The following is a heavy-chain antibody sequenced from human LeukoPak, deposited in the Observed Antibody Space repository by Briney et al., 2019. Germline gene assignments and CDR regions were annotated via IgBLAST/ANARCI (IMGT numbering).Heavy chain of an antibody. CDR2: INHSGST. CDR3: ARGRRYCSSTSCSTRDYFDY. J-gene: IGHJ4*02. D-gene: IGHD2-2*02. CDR1: GGSFSGYY. V-gene: IGHV4-34*01. Sequence: TSETLSLTCAVYGGSFSGYYWSWIRQPPGKGLEWIGEINHSGSTNYNPSLKSRVTISVDTSKNQFSLKLSSVTAADTAVYYCARGRRYCSSTSCSTRDYFDYWGQGTLVTVSS.